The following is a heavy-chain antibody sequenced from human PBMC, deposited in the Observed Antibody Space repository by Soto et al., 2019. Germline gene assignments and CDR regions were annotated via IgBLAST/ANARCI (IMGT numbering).Heavy chain of an antibody. V-gene: IGHV1-69*04. J-gene: IGHJ4*02. CDR3: AKDARPDGYWDFDY. CDR1: GGTFSSYT. D-gene: IGHD5-12*01. CDR2: IIPILGIA. Sequence: SLKVSCKASGGTFSSYTISWVRQAPGQRLEWMGRIIPILGIANYAQKFQGRVTMTGDTSTSTVYMELSSLRIEDTAVYYCAKDARPDGYWDFDYWGQGTLVTVSS.